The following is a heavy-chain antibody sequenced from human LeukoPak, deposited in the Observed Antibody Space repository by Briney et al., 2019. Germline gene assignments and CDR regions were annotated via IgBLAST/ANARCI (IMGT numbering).Heavy chain of an antibody. J-gene: IGHJ4*02. V-gene: IGHV4-4*02. Sequence: SGTLSLTCAVSGASISSNNWWIWVRQSPGKGLEWIGETFYNRGSNYNPSLKSRVTMSLDESTNHFSMKLSSVTAADTAVYYCARGLDNWNVYIFDNWGLGTLVTVSS. CDR3: ARGLDNWNVYIFDN. D-gene: IGHD1-20*01. CDR1: GASISSNNW. CDR2: TFYNRGS.